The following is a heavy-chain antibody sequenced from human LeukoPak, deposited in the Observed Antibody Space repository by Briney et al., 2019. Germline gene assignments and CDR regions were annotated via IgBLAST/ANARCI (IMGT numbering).Heavy chain of an antibody. CDR3: AKLRYDFWSGYYPAEYFQH. V-gene: IGHV3-23*01. CDR1: GFTFSSYA. J-gene: IGHJ1*01. Sequence: PGGSLRLSCAASGFTFSSYAMSWVRQAPGKGLEWVSAISGSGGSTYYADSVKGRFTISRDNSKNTLYLQMSSLRAEDTAVYYCAKLRYDFWSGYYPAEYFQHWGQGTLVTVSS. CDR2: ISGSGGST. D-gene: IGHD3-3*01.